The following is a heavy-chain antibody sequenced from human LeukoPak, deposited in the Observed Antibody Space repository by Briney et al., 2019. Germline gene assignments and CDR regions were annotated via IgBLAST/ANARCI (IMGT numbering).Heavy chain of an antibody. CDR1: GFTVSTYW. J-gene: IGHJ6*02. CDR2: INSDASRT. V-gene: IGHV3-74*01. D-gene: IGHD3-10*01. CDR3: ARGNYHGMDV. Sequence: PGGSLRLSCAASGFTVSTYWMHWVRQAPGKGLVWVSSINSDASRTSHADSVKGRFTISRDNAKNTLYLQLNSLRAEDTAVYYCARGNYHGMDVWGQGTTVTVSS.